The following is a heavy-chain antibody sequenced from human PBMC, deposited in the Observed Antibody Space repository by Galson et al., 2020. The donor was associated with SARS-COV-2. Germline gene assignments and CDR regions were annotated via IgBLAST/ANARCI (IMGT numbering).Heavy chain of an antibody. CDR1: GFTFSGTT. CDR3: TRGFSGTYSFDY. Sequence: GGSLRIFCAASGFTFSGTTIHWVRQASGKGLEWVGRVRHNINNYATADGASVKGRFTVSRDDSENTAFLHMNSLKIEDTAVYFCTRGFSGTYSFDYWGQGILVTVST. J-gene: IGHJ4*02. D-gene: IGHD3-10*01. V-gene: IGHV3-73*01. CDR2: VRHNINNYAT.